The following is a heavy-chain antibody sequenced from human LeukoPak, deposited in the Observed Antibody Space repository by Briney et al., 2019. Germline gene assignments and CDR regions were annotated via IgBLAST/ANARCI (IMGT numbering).Heavy chain of an antibody. CDR3: AKDKDSSGLHWYFDL. D-gene: IGHD3-22*01. CDR2: INSDGSST. J-gene: IGHJ2*01. CDR1: GFTFSSYA. Sequence: GGSLRLSCAASGFTFSSYAMSWVRQAPGKGLVWVSRINSDGSSTSYADSVKGRFTISRDNAKNSLYLQMNSLRAEDMALYYCAKDKDSSGLHWYFDLWGRGTLVTVSS. V-gene: IGHV3-74*01.